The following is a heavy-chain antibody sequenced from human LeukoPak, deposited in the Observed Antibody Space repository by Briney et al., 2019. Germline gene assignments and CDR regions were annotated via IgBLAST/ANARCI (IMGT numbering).Heavy chain of an antibody. CDR3: ARGLYSSGYYLGY. CDR2: ISGSGGST. CDR1: GFTFSSYA. Sequence: HPGGSLRLSCAASGFTFSSYAMSWVRQAPGKGLEWVSAISGSGGSTYYADSVKGRFTISRDNSKNTLYLQMNSLRAEDTAVYYCARGLYSSGYYLGYWGQGTLVTVSS. D-gene: IGHD3-22*01. V-gene: IGHV3-23*01. J-gene: IGHJ4*02.